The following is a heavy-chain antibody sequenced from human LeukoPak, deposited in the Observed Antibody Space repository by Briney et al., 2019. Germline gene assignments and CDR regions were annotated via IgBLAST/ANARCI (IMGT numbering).Heavy chain of an antibody. CDR1: GFTFSSYW. D-gene: IGHD2/OR15-2a*01. CDR3: ARVGTTSNFYYYYGMDV. J-gene: IGHJ6*02. CDR2: INSDGSTT. V-gene: IGHV3-74*01. Sequence: GGSLRLSCAASGFTFSSYWMYWVRQAPGKGLVWVSRINSDGSTTSYADSVKGRFTISRDNAKNTLYLQMNSLRAEDTAVYYCARVGTTSNFYYYYGMDVWGQGTTVTVSS.